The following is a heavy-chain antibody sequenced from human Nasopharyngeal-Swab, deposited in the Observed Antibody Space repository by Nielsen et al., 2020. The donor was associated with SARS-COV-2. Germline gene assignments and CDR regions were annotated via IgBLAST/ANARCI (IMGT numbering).Heavy chain of an antibody. Sequence: LSLTCAASGFTFSTYAMHWVRQAPGKGLEWVTFIWYDGSNKEYADAVKGRFTISRDNSKNTVSLQMNSLRVEDTAVYYCATDAPGSGFALDTWGQGTMVTVLS. J-gene: IGHJ3*02. CDR2: IWYDGSNK. CDR1: GFTFSTYA. CDR3: ATDAPGSGFALDT. D-gene: IGHD3-22*01. V-gene: IGHV3-33*01.